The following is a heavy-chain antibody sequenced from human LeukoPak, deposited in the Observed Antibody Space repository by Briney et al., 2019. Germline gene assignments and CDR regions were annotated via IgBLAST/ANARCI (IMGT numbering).Heavy chain of an antibody. V-gene: IGHV5-51*01. J-gene: IGHJ4*01. CDR1: GYRFTSYW. CDR2: VQPGDSDI. D-gene: IGHD3-22*01. Sequence: GESLQISCKCSGYRFTSYWIGWVRPVPGKGLEWMGIVQPGDSDIRYSPSFQGQVTISADKSISTVYLQWSGLKASDTAMYYCARYYYDSSAYPYYFEYWGQGTLVTVSS. CDR3: ARYYYDSSAYPYYFEY.